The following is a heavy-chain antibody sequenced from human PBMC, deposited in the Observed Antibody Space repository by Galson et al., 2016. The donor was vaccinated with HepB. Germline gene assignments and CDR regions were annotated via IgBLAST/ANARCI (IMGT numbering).Heavy chain of an antibody. Sequence: SLRLSCAASGFSFGDYTMHWVRLAPGKGLEWVTGISRKSGDIPYADSVKGRFTISRDNAQNSVYLQMNSVTTAETALYNCAKEKDSCQGEKAPDALDVWGQGTMVTVSS. CDR1: GFSFGDYT. CDR2: ISRKSGDI. J-gene: IGHJ3*01. D-gene: IGHD2-21*01. CDR3: AKEKDSCQGEKAPDALDV. V-gene: IGHV3-9*01.